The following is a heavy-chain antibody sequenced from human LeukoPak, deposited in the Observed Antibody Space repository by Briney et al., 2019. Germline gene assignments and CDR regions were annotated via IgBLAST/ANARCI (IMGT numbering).Heavy chain of an antibody. CDR1: GRSISRYY. V-gene: IGHV4-4*07. J-gene: IGHJ4*02. Sequence: SETLSLTCTVSGRSISRYYWSWIRQPAGKGLEWIGRIYTSGSTNYNLCLMSRVTMSVDTSKNQFSRKLSSVPAADTAVYYCAIIGYYYGSGSETYFDYWGQGTLVTVSS. CDR3: AIIGYYYGSGSETYFDY. CDR2: IYTSGST. D-gene: IGHD3-10*01.